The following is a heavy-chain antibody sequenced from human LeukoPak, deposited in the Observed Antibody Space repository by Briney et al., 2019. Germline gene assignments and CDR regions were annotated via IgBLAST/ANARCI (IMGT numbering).Heavy chain of an antibody. D-gene: IGHD1-26*01. CDR2: INNSGNT. CDR3: ARQGSGSSYYYYTFPY. CDR1: GGSLSGYY. J-gene: IGHJ4*02. Sequence: PSETLSLTCAVYGGSLSGYYWSWIRQPPGKGLEWIGEINNSGNTNYNPSLKSRVTMSVDTSKNHFYLELISVTAADTAVYYCARQGSGSSYYYYTFPYWGQGTLVTVSS. V-gene: IGHV4-34*01.